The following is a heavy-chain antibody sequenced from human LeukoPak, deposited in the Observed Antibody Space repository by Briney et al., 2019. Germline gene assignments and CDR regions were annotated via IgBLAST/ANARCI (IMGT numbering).Heavy chain of an antibody. D-gene: IGHD4-23*01. CDR1: GYTFTGYY. CDR2: ISAYNGNT. CDR3: ARLDYGGNSNAFDI. Sequence: ASVKVSCKASGYTFTGYYMHWVRQAPGQGLEWMGWISAYNGNTNYAQKLQGRVTMTTDTSTSTAYMELRSLRSDDTAVYYCARLDYGGNSNAFDIWGQGTMVTVSS. V-gene: IGHV1-18*04. J-gene: IGHJ3*02.